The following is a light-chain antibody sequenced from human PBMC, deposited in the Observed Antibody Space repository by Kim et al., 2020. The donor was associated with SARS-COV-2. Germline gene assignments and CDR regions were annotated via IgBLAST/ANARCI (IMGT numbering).Light chain of an antibody. J-gene: IGLJ2*01. Sequence: VSPGQTASITCSGDKLGDKYACWYQQKPGQSPVLVIYQDSKRPSGIPERFSGSNSGNTATLTIRGTQAMDEADYYCQAWDSSTVVFGGGTKVTVL. CDR1: KLGDKY. CDR3: QAWDSSTVV. CDR2: QDS. V-gene: IGLV3-1*01.